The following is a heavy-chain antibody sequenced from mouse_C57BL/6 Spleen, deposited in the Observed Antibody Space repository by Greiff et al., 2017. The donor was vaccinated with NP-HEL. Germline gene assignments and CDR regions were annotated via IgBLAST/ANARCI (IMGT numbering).Heavy chain of an antibody. CDR3: ASENYGSSYVYFDY. D-gene: IGHD1-1*01. CDR1: GFTFSDYG. J-gene: IGHJ2*01. V-gene: IGHV5-17*01. Sequence: DVHLVESGGGLVKPGGSLKLSCAASGFTFSDYGMHWVRQAPEKGLEWVAYISSGSSTIYYADTVKGRFTISRDNAKNTLFLQMTSLRSEDTAMYYCASENYGSSYVYFDYWGQGTTLTVSS. CDR2: ISSGSSTI.